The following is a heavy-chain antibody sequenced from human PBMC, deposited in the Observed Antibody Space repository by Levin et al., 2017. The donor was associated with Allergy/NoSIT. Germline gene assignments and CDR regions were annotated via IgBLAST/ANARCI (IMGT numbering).Heavy chain of an antibody. J-gene: IGHJ5*02. V-gene: IGHV4-39*01. D-gene: IGHD2-21*02. Sequence: GSLRLSCTVSGGSISSSSYYWGWIRQPPGKGLEWIGNIYYSGSTYYNPSLKSRVTMSVDTSKNQFSLKLSSVTAADTAVYYCARPLRVAYCGGDCYWGWFDPWGQGTLVTVSS. CDR3: ARPLRVAYCGGDCYWGWFDP. CDR2: IYYSGST. CDR1: GGSISSSSYY.